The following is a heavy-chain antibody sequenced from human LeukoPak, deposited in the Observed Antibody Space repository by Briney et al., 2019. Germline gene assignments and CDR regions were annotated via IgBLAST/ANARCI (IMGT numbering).Heavy chain of an antibody. CDR2: IIYNGDFR. CDR1: GFTLDDYA. V-gene: IGHV3-9*03. J-gene: IGHJ4*02. D-gene: IGHD4-23*01. CDR3: AKDLGGDYGANSLDY. Sequence: SGGSLRLSCAASGFTLDDYAMHWVRQIPGKGLEWVASIIYNGDFRAYADSVKGRFIISRDNAAKSLYLQMNSLRADDMALYYCAKDLGGDYGANSLDYWGQGTLVTVSS.